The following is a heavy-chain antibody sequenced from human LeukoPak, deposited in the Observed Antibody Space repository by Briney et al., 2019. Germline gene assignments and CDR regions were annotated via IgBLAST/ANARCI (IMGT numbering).Heavy chain of an antibody. Sequence: SQTLSLTCTVSGGSISSGSYYWSWIRQPAGKGLEWIGRIYTSGSTNYNPSLKSRVTISVDTSKNQFSLKLSSVTAADTAVYYCARGTQGVVPAPIDYWGQGTLVTVSS. J-gene: IGHJ4*02. CDR3: ARGTQGVVPAPIDY. CDR1: GGSISSGSYY. D-gene: IGHD2-2*01. V-gene: IGHV4-61*02. CDR2: IYTSGST.